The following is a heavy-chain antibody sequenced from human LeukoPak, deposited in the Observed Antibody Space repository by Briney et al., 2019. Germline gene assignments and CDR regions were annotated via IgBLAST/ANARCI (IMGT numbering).Heavy chain of an antibody. CDR1: GFTFSDYY. J-gene: IGHJ3*02. V-gene: IGHV3-11*01. CDR2: ISSSGSTI. D-gene: IGHD3-10*01. Sequence: GGSLRLSCAASGFTFSDYYMSWIRQAPGKGPEWVSYISSSGSTIYYADSVKGRFTISRDNAKNSLYPQMNSLRAEDTAVYYCAKDITMVRGVILAFDIWGQGTMVTVSS. CDR3: AKDITMVRGVILAFDI.